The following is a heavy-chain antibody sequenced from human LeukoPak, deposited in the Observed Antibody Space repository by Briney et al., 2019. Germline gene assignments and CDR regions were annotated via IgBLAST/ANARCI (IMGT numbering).Heavy chain of an antibody. CDR2: IYHSGST. Sequence: SETLSLTCTVSGGSISSTTYYWGWIRQPPGKGLEWIGEIYHSGSTNYNPSLKSRVTISVDTSKNQFSLKLSSVTAADTAVYYCARDPPTVAGYYFDYWGQGTLVTVSS. V-gene: IGHV4-39*07. D-gene: IGHD6-19*01. J-gene: IGHJ4*02. CDR1: GGSISSTTYY. CDR3: ARDPPTVAGYYFDY.